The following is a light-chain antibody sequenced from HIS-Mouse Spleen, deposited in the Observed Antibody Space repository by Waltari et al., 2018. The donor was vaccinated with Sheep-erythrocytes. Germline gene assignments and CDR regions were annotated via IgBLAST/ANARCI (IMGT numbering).Light chain of an antibody. CDR1: QSVSSSY. V-gene: IGKV3-20*01. J-gene: IGKJ1*01. CDR2: GAS. Sequence: EIVLTQSPGTLSLSPGERATLSCRASQSVSSSYLAWYQRKPGQAPRLLIYGASSRATGIPDRCSGSGSGTDFTLTISRLGPEDFAVYYCQQYGSSLRTFGQGTKVEIK. CDR3: QQYGSSLRT.